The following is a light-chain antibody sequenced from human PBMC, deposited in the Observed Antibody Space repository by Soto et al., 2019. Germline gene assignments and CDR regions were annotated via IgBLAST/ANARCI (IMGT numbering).Light chain of an antibody. Sequence: QSALTQPASVSGSPGQSITISCTGTSSDIGIYNYVSWYQQHPGKAPQLVICEVSNRPSGVSSRFSGSKSGNTASLTISVLRAEDEADYYCTSFTTTNSWVFGGGTKLTVL. CDR3: TSFTTTNSWV. J-gene: IGLJ3*02. V-gene: IGLV2-14*01. CDR1: SSDIGIYNY. CDR2: EVS.